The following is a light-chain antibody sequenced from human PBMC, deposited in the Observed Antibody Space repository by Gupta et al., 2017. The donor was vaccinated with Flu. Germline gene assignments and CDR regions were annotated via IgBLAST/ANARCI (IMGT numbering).Light chain of an antibody. CDR2: GAS. V-gene: IGKV3-20*01. Sequence: EIVLTQSPGTLSLSTGERATLSCRASQSVSSSYLAWYQQKPGQAPRLLIYGASSRATGIPDRFSGSGSRTDFTLTISRLEPEDFAVYYCQQYGSSRGTFGQGTKVEIK. CDR3: QQYGSSRGT. CDR1: QSVSSSY. J-gene: IGKJ1*01.